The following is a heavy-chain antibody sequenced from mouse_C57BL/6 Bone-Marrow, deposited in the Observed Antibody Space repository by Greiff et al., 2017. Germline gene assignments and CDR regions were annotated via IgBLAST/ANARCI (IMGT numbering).Heavy chain of an antibody. D-gene: IGHD1-1*01. CDR3: AREGGTTGYFDV. CDR2: TFYSGIT. J-gene: IGHJ1*03. Sequence: EVKVEESGPSLVRPSQTLSLTCTVTGFSINSDCYWIWIRQFPGNKLEYIGYTFYSGITYYNPSLESRTYITRDTSKNQFSLKLSSVTTEDTATYYCAREGGTTGYFDVWGTGTTVTVSS. V-gene: IGHV3-3*01. CDR1: GFSINSDCY.